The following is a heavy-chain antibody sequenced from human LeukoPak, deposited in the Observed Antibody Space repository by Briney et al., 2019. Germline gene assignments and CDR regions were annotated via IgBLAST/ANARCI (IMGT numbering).Heavy chain of an antibody. CDR2: IRWDSGSI. CDR3: AKDGSMPFACDY. V-gene: IGHV3-9*01. Sequence: GGSLRLSCAASGFTFDDYAMRWVRQAPGKGLEWVSGIRWDSGSICYADSVKGRFTISRDHAKNSLYLQMNSLRAEDTAVYYCAKDGSMPFACDYWGRGTLVTVSS. D-gene: IGHD2/OR15-2a*01. CDR1: GFTFDDYA. J-gene: IGHJ4*02.